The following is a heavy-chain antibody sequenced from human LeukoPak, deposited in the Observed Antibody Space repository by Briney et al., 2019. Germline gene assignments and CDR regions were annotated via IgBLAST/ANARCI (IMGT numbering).Heavy chain of an antibody. CDR2: INPNSGGT. V-gene: IGHV1-2*02. D-gene: IGHD4-17*01. CDR1: GSIFTVYY. J-gene: IGHJ4*02. CDR3: ASRYDYGDYVQPLDY. Sequence: ASVKVSCKASGSIFTVYYMHWVRQAPGQGLEWMGWINPNSGGTNYAQKFQGRVTMTRDTSISTAYMELSRLRSDDTAVYYCASRYDYGDYVQPLDYWGQGTLVTVSS.